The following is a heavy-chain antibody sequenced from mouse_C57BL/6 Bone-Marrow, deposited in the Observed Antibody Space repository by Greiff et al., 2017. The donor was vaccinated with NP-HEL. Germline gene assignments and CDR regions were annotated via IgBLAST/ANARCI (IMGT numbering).Heavy chain of an antibody. CDR1: GYTFTSYW. V-gene: IGHV1-59*01. J-gene: IGHJ4*01. Sequence: VQLQQPGAELVRPGTSVKLSCKASGYTFTSYWMHWVKQRPGQGLEWIGVIDPSDSYTNYNQKFKGKATLTVDTTSSKAYMQLSSLTAEDSAVYYCAIYCDGRPCAMDYWGQGTSVTVSS. CDR3: AIYCDGRPCAMDY. CDR2: IDPSDSYT. D-gene: IGHD1-1*01.